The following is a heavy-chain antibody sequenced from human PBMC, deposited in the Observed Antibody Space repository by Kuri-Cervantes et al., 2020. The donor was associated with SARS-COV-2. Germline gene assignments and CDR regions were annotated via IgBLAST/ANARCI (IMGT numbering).Heavy chain of an antibody. CDR3: ARLSYYYDSSGYYGGNWFDP. D-gene: IGHD3-22*01. V-gene: IGHV4-59*08. Sequence: SETLSLTCTVSGGSISSYYWSWIRQPPGKGLEWIGYIYYSGSTYYNPSLKSRVTISVDTSKNQFSLKLSSVTAADTAVYYCARLSYYYDSSGYYGGNWFDPWGQGTLVTVSS. CDR1: GGSISSYY. CDR2: IYYSGST. J-gene: IGHJ5*02.